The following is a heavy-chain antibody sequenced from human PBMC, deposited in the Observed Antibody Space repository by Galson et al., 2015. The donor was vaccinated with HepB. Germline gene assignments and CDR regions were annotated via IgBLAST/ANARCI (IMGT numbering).Heavy chain of an antibody. CDR1: GFTFSSYA. CDR3: ARDSGGVFEY. Sequence: SLRLSCAASGFTFSSYAMPWVRQAPGKGLEWVAVISYDGSIKYYADSVKGRFTISRDNSKNTVYLQMNSLRAEDTAAYYCARDSGGVFEYWGQGTLVTVPS. J-gene: IGHJ4*02. V-gene: IGHV3-30-3*01. CDR2: ISYDGSIK. D-gene: IGHD2-8*02.